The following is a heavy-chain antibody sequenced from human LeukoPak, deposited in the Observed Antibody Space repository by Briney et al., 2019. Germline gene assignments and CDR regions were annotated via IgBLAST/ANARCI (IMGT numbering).Heavy chain of an antibody. CDR1: GGSIISYY. D-gene: IGHD6-13*01. CDR2: IYYSGST. V-gene: IGHV4-59*01. CDR3: ARGSSTLLYYFDY. Sequence: SETLSLTCTVSGGSIISYYWSWIRPPPGKGLEWIGYIYYSGSTNYNPSRQSRVAISVDTSKNQFSLKLSSVTAANTAVYYCARGSSTLLYYFDYWGQGTLVTVSS. J-gene: IGHJ4*02.